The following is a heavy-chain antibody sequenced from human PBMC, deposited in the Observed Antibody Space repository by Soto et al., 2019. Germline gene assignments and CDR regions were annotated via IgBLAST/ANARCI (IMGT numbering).Heavy chain of an antibody. CDR2: IIPIFGTA. V-gene: IGHV1-69*13. CDR3: ARDRAYCGGDCYSDAFDI. D-gene: IGHD2-21*02. J-gene: IGHJ3*02. Sequence: GASVKVSCKASGGTFSSYAISWVRQAPGQGLEWMGGIIPIFGTANYAQKFQGRVTITADESTSTAYMELSSLRSEDTAVYYCARDRAYCGGDCYSDAFDIWGQGTMVTVSS. CDR1: GGTFSSYA.